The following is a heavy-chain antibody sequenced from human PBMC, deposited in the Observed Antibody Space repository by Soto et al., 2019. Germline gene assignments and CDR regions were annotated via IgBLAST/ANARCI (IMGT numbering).Heavy chain of an antibody. D-gene: IGHD6-19*01. CDR2: ISWNSGSI. V-gene: IGHV3-9*01. CDR1: GFTFDDYA. CDR3: AXXKPRGQWLVIFDY. J-gene: IGHJ4*02. Sequence: EVQLVXXGGGLVQPGRSLRLSCAASGFTFDDYAMHWVRQAPGKGLEWVSGISWNSGSIGYADSVKGRXXXXXXXXXXXXXXXXXXXXXXXXXXXXCAXXKPRGQWLVIFDYWGQGTLVTV.